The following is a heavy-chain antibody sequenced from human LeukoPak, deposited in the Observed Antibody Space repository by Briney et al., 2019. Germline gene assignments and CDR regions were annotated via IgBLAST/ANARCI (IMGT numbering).Heavy chain of an antibody. D-gene: IGHD6-13*01. CDR1: GFTSSSYA. J-gene: IGHJ4*02. V-gene: IGHV3-23*01. CDR2: VSGSGDRM. Sequence: PGGSLRLSCAASGFTSSSYALNWVRQAPGKGLEWVATVSGSGDRMYHADSVKGRFTISRDNSKNTIYLQMNSLRAEDTALYYCAKAAAAPGFAFWGQGTLVTVSS. CDR3: AKAAAAPGFAF.